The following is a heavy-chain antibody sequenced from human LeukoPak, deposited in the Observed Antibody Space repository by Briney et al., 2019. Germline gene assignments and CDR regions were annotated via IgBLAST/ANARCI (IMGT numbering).Heavy chain of an antibody. J-gene: IGHJ3*02. D-gene: IGHD3-22*01. CDR1: GGTFSSYT. CDR2: IIPILGIA. CDR3: ARAQDSSGYDAFDI. V-gene: IGHV1-69*02. Sequence: SVKVSCKASGGTFSSYTISWVRQAPGQGLEWMGRIIPILGIANYAQKFQGRVTITADKSTSTAYMELSSLRSEDTAVYYCARAQDSSGYDAFDIWGQGTMVTVST.